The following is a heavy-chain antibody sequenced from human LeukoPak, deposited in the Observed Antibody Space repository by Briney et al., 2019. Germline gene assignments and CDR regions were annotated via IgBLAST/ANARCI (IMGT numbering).Heavy chain of an antibody. D-gene: IGHD3-10*01. CDR1: GFTFSSYS. CDR2: ISSSSSSI. Sequence: KPGGSLRLSCAASGFTFSSYSMNWVRQAPGKGLEWVSSISSSSSSIYYADSVKGRFTISRDNAKNSLYLQMNSLRAEDTAVYYCARASYGSGSYDLYYFDYWGQGTLVTVSS. V-gene: IGHV3-21*01. J-gene: IGHJ4*02. CDR3: ARASYGSGSYDLYYFDY.